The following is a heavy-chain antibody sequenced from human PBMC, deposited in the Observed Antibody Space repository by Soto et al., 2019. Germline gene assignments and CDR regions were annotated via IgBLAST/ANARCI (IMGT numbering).Heavy chain of an antibody. V-gene: IGHV3-23*01. Sequence: EVQLLESGGGLVQPGGSVRLSCAASGLTFGNYAMSWVRQAPGKGLEWVSAISGDSGRTYYANSVKGRFTISRDNSKNTLYLQMNTLGAEDPAVYYCAVTPNCGRDCSAASYWYFDIWGRGTLVTVSS. D-gene: IGHD2-21*02. CDR3: AVTPNCGRDCSAASYWYFDI. CDR2: ISGDSGRT. CDR1: GLTFGNYA. J-gene: IGHJ2*01.